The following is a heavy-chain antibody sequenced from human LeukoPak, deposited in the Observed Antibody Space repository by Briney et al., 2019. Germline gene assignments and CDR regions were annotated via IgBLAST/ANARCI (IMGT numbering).Heavy chain of an antibody. CDR2: ISGSGGST. CDR3: ATGPTVVTSSLY. J-gene: IGHJ4*02. Sequence: GGSLRLSCAASGFTFTNYAMSWVRQAPGKGLAWVSAISGSGGSTYYADSVKGRFTISRDNSKNTLYLQMNSLRAEDTAVYYCATGPTVVTSSLYWGQGTLITVSS. D-gene: IGHD4-23*01. V-gene: IGHV3-23*01. CDR1: GFTFTNYA.